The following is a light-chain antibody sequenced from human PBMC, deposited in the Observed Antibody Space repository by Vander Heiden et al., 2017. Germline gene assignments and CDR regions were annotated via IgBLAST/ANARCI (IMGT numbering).Light chain of an antibody. CDR1: QSVSSSY. J-gene: IGKJ2*01. V-gene: IGKV3-20*01. Sequence: EIVLTQSPGTLSLSPGERATLSCRASQSVSSSYLAWYQQKPGQAPRLLIYGASSRATGIPDRFSGSGSGTDFTLTISRLEPEDSAVYYCQQDGSSPHTFGQGTKLEIK. CDR2: GAS. CDR3: QQDGSSPHT.